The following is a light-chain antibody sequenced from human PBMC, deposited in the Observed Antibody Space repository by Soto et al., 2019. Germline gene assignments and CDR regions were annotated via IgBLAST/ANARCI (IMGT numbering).Light chain of an antibody. J-gene: IGLJ3*02. V-gene: IGLV1-44*01. CDR3: AAWDDSLNGVL. CDR2: KNN. CDR1: GSNLGSNT. Sequence: QSVLTQPPSASGSPGQRVTISCSGSGSNLGSNTVNWYRQLPGTAPKFLSYKNNQRPSGVPDRFSGSKSGTSASLAISGLQSEDEADLYCAAWDDSLNGVLFGGGTKVTL.